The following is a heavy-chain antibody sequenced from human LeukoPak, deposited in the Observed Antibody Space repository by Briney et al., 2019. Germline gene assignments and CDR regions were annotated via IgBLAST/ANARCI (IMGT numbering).Heavy chain of an antibody. J-gene: IGHJ4*02. CDR3: ARMYSSGWYRFDY. D-gene: IGHD6-19*01. CDR1: GFTFSSYA. V-gene: IGHV3-23*01. CDR2: ITGSGDSA. Sequence: GGSLRLSCAASGFTFSSYAMTWVRQAPGKGLEWVSAITGSGDSAYYSDSVKGRFTISRDQSKSTVYLQMNSLRAEDTAVYYCARMYSSGWYRFDYWGQGTLVTVSS.